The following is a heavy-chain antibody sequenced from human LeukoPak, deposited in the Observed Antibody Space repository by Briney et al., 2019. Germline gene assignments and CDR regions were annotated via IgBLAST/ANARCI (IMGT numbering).Heavy chain of an antibody. Sequence: GGSLRLSCAASGFTLSSYWMHWVRQAPGKGLVWVSRINNDGSSTSYADSVKGRFTISRDNAKNTLYPQMNSLRDEDTAVYYCAKGGTVLFDYWGQGTLVTVSS. D-gene: IGHD3-16*01. CDR3: AKGGTVLFDY. CDR1: GFTLSSYW. CDR2: INNDGSST. J-gene: IGHJ4*02. V-gene: IGHV3-74*01.